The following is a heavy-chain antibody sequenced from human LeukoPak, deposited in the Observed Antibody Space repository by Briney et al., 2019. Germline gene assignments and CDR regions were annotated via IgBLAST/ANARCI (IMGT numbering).Heavy chain of an antibody. Sequence: GGSLRLSCAASGFAFSIYSMNWVRQAPGKGLEWVSYISSSSSTIYYADSVKGRFTISRDNAKNSLYLQMNSLRAEDTAVYYCARVKRSSSPHFDYWGQGTLVTVSS. CDR1: GFAFSIYS. CDR3: ARVKRSSSPHFDY. V-gene: IGHV3-48*04. D-gene: IGHD6-6*01. CDR2: ISSSSSTI. J-gene: IGHJ4*02.